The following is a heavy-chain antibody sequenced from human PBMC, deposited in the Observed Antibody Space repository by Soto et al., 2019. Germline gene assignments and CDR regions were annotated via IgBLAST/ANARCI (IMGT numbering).Heavy chain of an antibody. D-gene: IGHD6-25*01. Sequence: EVHLVESGGGLVQPGGGSLRLSSAASGFTFSTYTMNWVRQAPGKGVEWVSCISPSSTSILYADSVKGRFTISRDNAKNSLYLQMNSMRDEDTAVYYCATNSGAQSYWGLGTLVTVSS. J-gene: IGHJ4*02. V-gene: IGHV3-48*02. CDR2: ISPSSTSI. CDR1: GFTFSTYT. CDR3: ATNSGAQSY.